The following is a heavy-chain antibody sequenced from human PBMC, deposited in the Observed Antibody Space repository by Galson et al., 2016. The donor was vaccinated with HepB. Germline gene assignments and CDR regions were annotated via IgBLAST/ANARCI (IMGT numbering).Heavy chain of an antibody. CDR3: ARRTDRSGYSDGLYWYFDL. Sequence: QSGADVTKPGESLKISCQGSGYSFTSYWIGWVRQMPGKGLEWMGIIYPDDSDTTYSPSFQGQVTISADKSISTAYLQWNSLKASDTAMYYCARRTDRSGYSDGLYWYFDLWGRGTLVTVSS. CDR1: GYSFTSYW. V-gene: IGHV5-51*01. J-gene: IGHJ2*01. D-gene: IGHD3-22*01. CDR2: IYPDDSDT.